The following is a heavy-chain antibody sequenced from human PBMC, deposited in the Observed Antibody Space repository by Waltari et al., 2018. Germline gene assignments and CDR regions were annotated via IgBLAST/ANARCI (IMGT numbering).Heavy chain of an antibody. Sequence: QLQLQESGPRLVKPSETLSLTCTVSGVSITSNRHYWAWIRQSPGQGLEWIGTISYSGATYISPSRKGRVSVSRDTSKNQLSLILGSVTAADMAVYYCATYIGASVGTAAFDVWGQGTMVTVSS. CDR2: ISYSGAT. J-gene: IGHJ3*01. V-gene: IGHV4-39*01. D-gene: IGHD5-12*01. CDR1: GVSITSNRHY. CDR3: ATYIGASVGTAAFDV.